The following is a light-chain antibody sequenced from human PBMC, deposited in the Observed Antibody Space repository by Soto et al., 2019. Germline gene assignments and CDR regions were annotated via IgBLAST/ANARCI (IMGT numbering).Light chain of an antibody. V-gene: IGKV3-15*01. CDR1: QSVSSN. CDR2: GAS. CDR3: QQYDNWPPIT. Sequence: ELVMTQSPATLSVSAGERATLSCRASQSVSSNFAWYQQRPGQAPRLLIYGASTRATGIPARFSGSGSGTEFTLTISSLQSEDFAVYYCQQYDNWPPITFGQGTRLEIK. J-gene: IGKJ5*01.